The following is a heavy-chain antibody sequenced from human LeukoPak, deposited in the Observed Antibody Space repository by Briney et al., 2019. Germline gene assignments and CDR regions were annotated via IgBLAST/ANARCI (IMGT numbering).Heavy chain of an antibody. CDR2: ISYDGSNK. CDR3: AKDRVQSGYYTYYGIDV. J-gene: IGHJ6*02. Sequence: GGSLRLSCAASGFTFSSYGIHWVRQAPGKGLEWVAFISYDGSNKYYADSVKGRFAISRDNSKNTLYLQMNSLRAEDTAVYYCAKDRVQSGYYTYYGIDVWGQGTTVTVSS. CDR1: GFTFSSYG. V-gene: IGHV3-30*18. D-gene: IGHD3-22*01.